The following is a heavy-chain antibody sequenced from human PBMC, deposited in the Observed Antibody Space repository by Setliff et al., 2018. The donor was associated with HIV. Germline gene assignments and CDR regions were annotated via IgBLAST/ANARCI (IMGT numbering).Heavy chain of an antibody. CDR1: GGSFSGYF. J-gene: IGHJ5*02. CDR3: ARVAAGTYGKGDWFDP. D-gene: IGHD3-10*01. CDR2: INHSGDT. V-gene: IGHV4-34*01. Sequence: SETLSLTCAVYGGSFSGYFWTWIRQPPQKRLEWIGEINHSGDTNYNPSLKSRVTISVDKSKNQFSLKLTSVTAADTAVYYCARVAAGTYGKGDWFDPWGQGTQVTVSS.